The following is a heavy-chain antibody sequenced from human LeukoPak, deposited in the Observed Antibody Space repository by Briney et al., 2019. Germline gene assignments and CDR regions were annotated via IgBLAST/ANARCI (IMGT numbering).Heavy chain of an antibody. J-gene: IGHJ4*02. CDR2: INTDGSST. CDR3: AKEVSRVTTFYFDY. CDR1: GFTFNSYW. D-gene: IGHD4-17*01. V-gene: IGHV3-74*01. Sequence: GGSLRLSCAASGFTFNSYWMYWVRQAPGKGLVWVSRINTDGSSTSYADSVKGRFTISRDNAKNTLYLQMNSLRAEDTAVYYCAKEVSRVTTFYFDYWGQGTLVTVSS.